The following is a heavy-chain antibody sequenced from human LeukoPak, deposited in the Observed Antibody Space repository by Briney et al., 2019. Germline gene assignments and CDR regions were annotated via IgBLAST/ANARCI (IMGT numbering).Heavy chain of an antibody. V-gene: IGHV1-69*05. J-gene: IGHJ3*02. D-gene: IGHD3-22*01. CDR3: ARGYYDSSGYYYYAFDI. CDR1: GGTFSSYA. CDR2: IIPIFGTA. Sequence: SVKVSCKASGGTFSSYAISWVRQAPGQGLEWMGGIIPIFGTANYAQRFQGRVTITTDESTSTAYMELSSLRSEDTAVYYCARGYYDSSGYYYYAFDIWGQGTMVTVSS.